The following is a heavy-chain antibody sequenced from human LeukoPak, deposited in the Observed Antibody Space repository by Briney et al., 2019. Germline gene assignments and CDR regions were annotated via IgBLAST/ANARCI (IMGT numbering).Heavy chain of an antibody. CDR1: GFTFSTYD. J-gene: IGHJ4*02. V-gene: IGHV3-33*01. CDR2: IWYDGSNK. D-gene: IGHD5-24*01. CDR3: TRGGSDGYASGY. Sequence: GGSLRLSCAASGFTFSTYDMHWVRQPPGKGLEWVAVIWYDGSNKYYADSVKGRFTISRDNSKNTLYLQMNSLSPEDTAVYYCTRGGSDGYASGYWGQGTLVTVSS.